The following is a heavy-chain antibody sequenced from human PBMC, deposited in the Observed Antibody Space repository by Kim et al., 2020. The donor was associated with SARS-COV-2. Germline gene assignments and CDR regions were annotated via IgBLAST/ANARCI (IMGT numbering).Heavy chain of an antibody. J-gene: IGHJ4*02. D-gene: IGHD6-19*01. Sequence: ASVKVSCKGSGHSFINYGINWVRQAPGHGLEWMGWINTNTGDPTYAQGFTGRFVFSLDTSLSTAYLQISSLKAADTAVYFCARTVAVLDLWGQGTLVTVS. CDR1: GHSFINYG. CDR3: ARTVAVLDL. V-gene: IGHV7-4-1*02. CDR2: INTNTGDP.